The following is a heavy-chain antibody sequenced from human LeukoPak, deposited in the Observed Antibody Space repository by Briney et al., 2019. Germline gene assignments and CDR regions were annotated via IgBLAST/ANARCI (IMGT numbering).Heavy chain of an antibody. Sequence: GGSLRLSCAASGFTFSSYTMNWVRQAPGKGLEWVSSIRYDSSYIYYADSLKGRFTISRDNAKNSLYLQINSLRAEDTAVYYCASSFDILTPIDYWGQGTLVTVSS. CDR3: ASSFDILTPIDY. V-gene: IGHV3-21*01. J-gene: IGHJ4*02. D-gene: IGHD3-9*01. CDR2: IRYDSSYI. CDR1: GFTFSSYT.